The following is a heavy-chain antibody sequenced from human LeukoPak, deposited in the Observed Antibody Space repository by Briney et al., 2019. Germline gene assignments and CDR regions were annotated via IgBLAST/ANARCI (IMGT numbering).Heavy chain of an antibody. CDR1: GFTFSSYG. D-gene: IGHD2-21*02. CDR2: XXXDGSNK. CDR3: ARDKGVVVTAIGYFDY. V-gene: IGHV3-33*01. J-gene: IGHJ4*02. Sequence: GGSLRLSCAASGFTFSSYGMHWVRQAPGKGLXXXXXXXXDGSNKYYADSVKGRFTISRDNSKNTLYLQMNSLRAEDTAVYYCARDKGVVVTAIGYFDYWGQGTLVTVSS.